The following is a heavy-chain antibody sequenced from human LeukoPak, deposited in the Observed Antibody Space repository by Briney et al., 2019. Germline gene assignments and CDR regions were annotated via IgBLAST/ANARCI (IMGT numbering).Heavy chain of an antibody. Sequence: GGSLRLSCAASGFTFSSYSMNWVRQAPGKGLEWVSSISSSSSYIYYADSVKGRFTISRDNAKNSLYLQMNSLRAEDTAVYYCARVGFIAAAGTVDYWGQGTLVTVSS. V-gene: IGHV3-21*01. J-gene: IGHJ4*02. CDR3: ARVGFIAAAGTVDY. D-gene: IGHD6-13*01. CDR2: ISSSSSYI. CDR1: GFTFSSYS.